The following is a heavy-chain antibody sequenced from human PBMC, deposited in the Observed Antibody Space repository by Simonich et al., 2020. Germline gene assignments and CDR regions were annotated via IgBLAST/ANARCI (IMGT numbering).Heavy chain of an antibody. V-gene: IGHV1-18*01. CDR3: ARSTTGTTAFDI. J-gene: IGHJ3*02. Sequence: QVQLVQSGAEVKKPGASVKVSCKASGYTFTSYGISWVRQAPGQGVEWMGVISAYNSNTNDEQKLQGRVTMTTDTSTSTAYMELRSLRSDDTAVYYCARSTTGTTAFDIWGQGTMVTVSS. CDR1: GYTFTSYG. D-gene: IGHD1-1*01. CDR2: ISAYNSNT.